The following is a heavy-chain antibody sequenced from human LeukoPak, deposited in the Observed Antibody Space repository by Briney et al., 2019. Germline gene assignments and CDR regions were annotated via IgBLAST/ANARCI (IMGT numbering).Heavy chain of an antibody. V-gene: IGHV4-4*02. CDR2: IYHSGST. Sequence: SGTLPLTCAVSGGSISSSNWWSWVRQPPGKGLEWIGEIYHSGSTNYNPSLKSRVTISVDKSKNQFSLKLSSVTAADTAVYYCARESGYYYDTRYFDYWGQGTLVTVSS. CDR1: GGSISSSNW. J-gene: IGHJ4*02. D-gene: IGHD3-22*01. CDR3: ARESGYYYDTRYFDY.